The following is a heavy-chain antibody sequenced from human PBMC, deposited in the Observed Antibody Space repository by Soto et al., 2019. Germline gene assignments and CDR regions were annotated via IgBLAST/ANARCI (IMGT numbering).Heavy chain of an antibody. CDR2: IDYNGRT. V-gene: IGHV4-59*01. Sequence: SETLSLTWTVCGGSISSYYWSWVRQPPGRGLEWIGHIDYNGRTNYNPSLKSRVTISLDTSKNQFFLRLNSVTAADTAVYYCAGMTATGKLRLEYWGQGTLVTVSS. CDR1: GGSISSYY. J-gene: IGHJ4*02. CDR3: AGMTATGKLRLEY. D-gene: IGHD6-13*01.